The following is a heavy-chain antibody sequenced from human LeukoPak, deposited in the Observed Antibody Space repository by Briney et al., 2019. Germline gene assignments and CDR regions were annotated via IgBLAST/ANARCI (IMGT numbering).Heavy chain of an antibody. D-gene: IGHD3-9*01. J-gene: IGHJ4*02. CDR1: GFTFSTYW. Sequence: GGSLRPSCAASGFTFSTYWMHWVRQAPGKGLVWVSRVRPEGTTTAYADSVKGRFTISRDNAKNTLFLQMNSLSAEDTAVYYCARDLDWILFDYWGQGTLVTVSS. CDR2: VRPEGTTT. CDR3: ARDLDWILFDY. V-gene: IGHV3-74*03.